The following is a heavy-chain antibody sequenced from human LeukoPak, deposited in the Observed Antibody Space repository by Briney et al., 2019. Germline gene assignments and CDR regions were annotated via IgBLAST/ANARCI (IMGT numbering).Heavy chain of an antibody. CDR1: GGTFSGYY. CDR2: INHSGSA. Sequence: SETLSLTCAVSGGTFSGYYWSWIRQPPGKGLEWVGEINHSGSANYNPSLKSRVTISVDTSKNQFSLKLSSVTAADTAVYYCEEARVEDYDYVSGSYRYKDYFDYWGQGTLVTVSS. CDR3: EEARVEDYDYVSGSYRYKDYFDY. V-gene: IGHV4-34*08. J-gene: IGHJ4*02. D-gene: IGHD3-16*02.